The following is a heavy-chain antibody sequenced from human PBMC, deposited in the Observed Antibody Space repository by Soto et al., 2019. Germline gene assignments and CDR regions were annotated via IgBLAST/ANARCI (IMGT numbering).Heavy chain of an antibody. J-gene: IGHJ1*01. CDR1: GFTFRSYV. CDR2: TSYDGSNK. CDR3: ARWGTTGGLDV. Sequence: QVQLVESGGGVVQPGTSLRLSCVGSGFTFRSYVIHWVRQAPGKGLELVALTSYDGSNKDYGDSVKGRFTISRDNSRNTVDLQMDSLRREDTALYYCARWGTTGGLDVWGQGTLVSVSS. D-gene: IGHD3-16*01. V-gene: IGHV3-33*05.